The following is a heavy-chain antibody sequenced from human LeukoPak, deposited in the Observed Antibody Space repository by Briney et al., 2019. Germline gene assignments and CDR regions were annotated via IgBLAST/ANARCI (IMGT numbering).Heavy chain of an antibody. Sequence: SETLSLTCTVSGGSISSYYWSWIRQPAGKGLEWIGRIYSSGSTNYNPSLKSRVTISVDTSKNQFSLKLSSVTAADTAVYYCARLWHYERYFDYWGQGTLVAVSS. J-gene: IGHJ4*02. D-gene: IGHD3-22*01. CDR1: GGSISSYY. V-gene: IGHV4-4*07. CDR3: ARLWHYERYFDY. CDR2: IYSSGST.